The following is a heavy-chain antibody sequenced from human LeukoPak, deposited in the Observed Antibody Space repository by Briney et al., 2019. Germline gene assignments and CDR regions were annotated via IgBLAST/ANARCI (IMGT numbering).Heavy chain of an antibody. D-gene: IGHD2-2*01. Sequence: PGGSLRLSCAASGSTFSSYSMNWVRQAPGKGLEWVSSISSSSSYIYYADSVKGRFTISRDNAKNSLYLQMNSLRAEDTAVYYCARKVVPAAIWYYFDYWGQGTLVTASS. CDR3: ARKVVPAAIWYYFDY. V-gene: IGHV3-21*01. CDR2: ISSSSSYI. J-gene: IGHJ4*02. CDR1: GSTFSSYS.